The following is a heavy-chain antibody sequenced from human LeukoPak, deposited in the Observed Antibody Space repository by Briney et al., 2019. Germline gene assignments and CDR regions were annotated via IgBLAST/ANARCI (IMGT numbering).Heavy chain of an antibody. J-gene: IGHJ4*02. D-gene: IGHD2-15*01. Sequence: SETLSLTCTVSGGSISSYYWSWIRQPPGKGLEWIGYIYYSGSTNYDPSLKSRVTISVDTSKNQFSLTVSSVTAADTAVYYCAAIQGSFDYWGQGTLVIVSS. V-gene: IGHV4-59*08. CDR3: AAIQGSFDY. CDR2: IYYSGST. CDR1: GGSISSYY.